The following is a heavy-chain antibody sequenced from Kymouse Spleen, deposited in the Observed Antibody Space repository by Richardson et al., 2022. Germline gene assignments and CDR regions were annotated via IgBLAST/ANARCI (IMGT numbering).Heavy chain of an antibody. CDR2: ISGSGGST. V-gene: IGHV3-23*04. CDR3: AKEGRFLEWLLYKDYYYYGMDV. J-gene: IGHJ6*02. CDR1: GFTFSSYA. D-gene: IGHD3-3*01. Sequence: EVQLVESGGGLVQPGGSLRLSCAASGFTFSSYAMSWVRQAPGKGLEWVSAISGSGGSTYYADSVKGRFTISRDNSKNTLYLQMNSLRAEDTAVYYCAKEGRFLEWLLYKDYYYYGMDVWGQGTTVTVSS.